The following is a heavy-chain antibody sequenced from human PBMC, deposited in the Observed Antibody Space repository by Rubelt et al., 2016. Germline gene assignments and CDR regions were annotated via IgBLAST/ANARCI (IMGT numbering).Heavy chain of an antibody. CDR1: GYTFTSYG. D-gene: IGHD3-3*01. V-gene: IGHV1-46*01. J-gene: IGHJ5*02. CDR3: ARSPRYDFEDNWFDP. CDR2: INPSGGRT. Sequence: QVQLVQSGAEVKKPGASVKVSCKASGYTFTSYGISWVRQAPGQGLEWMGIINPSGGRTSYAQKFQGRVTMTRDKSTSTVYMELSSLRSEDTAVYYCARSPRYDFEDNWFDPWGQGTLVTVSS.